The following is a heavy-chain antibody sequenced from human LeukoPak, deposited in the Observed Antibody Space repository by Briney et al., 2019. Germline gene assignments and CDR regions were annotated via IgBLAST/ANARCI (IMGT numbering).Heavy chain of an antibody. V-gene: IGHV1-24*01. J-gene: IGHJ4*02. CDR2: FDPDDGET. Sequence: ASLKLSCEVSGYTLTEFSMHWVRQAPGKGLEWMGGFDPDDGETIYTQKFQGRFTMTEDTSTDTAYMELSSLRSEDTAVYYCEAVYSSSWPGLGYWGQGTLVTVSS. D-gene: IGHD6-13*01. CDR3: EAVYSSSWPGLGY. CDR1: GYTLTEFS.